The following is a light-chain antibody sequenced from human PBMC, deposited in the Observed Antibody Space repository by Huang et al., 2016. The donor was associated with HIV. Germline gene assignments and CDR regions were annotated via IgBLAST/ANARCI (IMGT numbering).Light chain of an antibody. CDR3: QQYNIWPYA. V-gene: IGKV3-15*01. CDR1: QSVTSN. Sequence: EIVMTQSPATLSVSPGERATLSCRASQSVTSNLAWYQQKPGQAPRLLIYGASTRATGIPARLIGSGSGTEFALTISSLLSEDFAVYYCQQYNIWPYAFGQGTKLEIK. CDR2: GAS. J-gene: IGKJ2*01.